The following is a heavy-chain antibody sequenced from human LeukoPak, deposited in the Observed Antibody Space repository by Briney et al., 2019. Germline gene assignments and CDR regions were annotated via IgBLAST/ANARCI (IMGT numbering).Heavy chain of an antibody. Sequence: LPGGSLRLSCAASGFTFDDYGMSWVRQAPGKGLEWVSGINWNGGSTGYADSVKGRFTISRDNAKNSLYLQMNSLRAEDTALYHCARAGFDGLGELSPSYYFDYWGQGTLVTVSS. CDR2: INWNGGST. D-gene: IGHD3-16*02. J-gene: IGHJ4*02. CDR3: ARAGFDGLGELSPSYYFDY. CDR1: GFTFDDYG. V-gene: IGHV3-20*01.